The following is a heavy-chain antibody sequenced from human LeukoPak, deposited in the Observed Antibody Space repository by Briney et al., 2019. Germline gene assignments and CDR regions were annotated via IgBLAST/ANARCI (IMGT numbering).Heavy chain of an antibody. CDR2: IYYSGST. V-gene: IGHV4-39*01. Sequence: SETLPLTCTVSGGSISSSSYYWGWIRQPPGKGLEWIGSIYYSGSTYYNPSLKSRVTISVDTSKNQFSLKLSSVTAADTAVYYCARHRGDSSGPQEPNWFDPWGQGTLVTVSS. CDR3: ARHRGDSSGPQEPNWFDP. J-gene: IGHJ5*02. CDR1: GGSISSSSYY. D-gene: IGHD6-19*01.